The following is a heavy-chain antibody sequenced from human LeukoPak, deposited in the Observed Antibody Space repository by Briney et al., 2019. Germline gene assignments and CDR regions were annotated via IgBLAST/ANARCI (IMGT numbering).Heavy chain of an antibody. CDR2: ISSDGSKK. J-gene: IGHJ4*02. CDR3: VRDAGGY. V-gene: IGHV3-30-3*01. D-gene: IGHD1-14*01. CDR1: GFTLRTYA. Sequence: PGGSLRLSCVASGFTLRTYAMHRVRQAPGKGLEWVAVISSDGSKKFYSDSVKGQFTISRDNSKNTLYLQMNSLRTEDTGVYFCVRDAGGYWGQGTLVTVSS.